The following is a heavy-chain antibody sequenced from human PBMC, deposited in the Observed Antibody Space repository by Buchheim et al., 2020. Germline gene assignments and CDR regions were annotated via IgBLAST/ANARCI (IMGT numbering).Heavy chain of an antibody. D-gene: IGHD2-15*01. CDR3: AREGSGGSIFIYYFDY. CDR2: ISSSGSTI. Sequence: EVQLVESGGGLVQPGGSLRLSCAASGFTFSSYEMNWVRQAPGKGLEWVSYISSSGSTIYYADSVKGRFTISRDNAKNSMYLQMNSLRAEDTAVYYCAREGSGGSIFIYYFDYWGQGTL. CDR1: GFTFSSYE. J-gene: IGHJ4*02. V-gene: IGHV3-48*03.